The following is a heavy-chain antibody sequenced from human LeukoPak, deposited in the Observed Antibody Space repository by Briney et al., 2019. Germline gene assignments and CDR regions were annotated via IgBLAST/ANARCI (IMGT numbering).Heavy chain of an antibody. CDR1: GGSFSGYY. V-gene: IGHV4-34*01. D-gene: IGHD2-2*01. J-gene: IGHJ2*01. CDR2: TNHSGST. CDR3: ARVAHGCVVVPAATSKDYWYFDL. Sequence: PSGTLSLTCAVYGGSFSGYYWSWIRQPPGKGLEWIGETNHSGSTNYNPSLMSRVTISVDTSKNQLSLQLSYVPAADTAVYYCARVAHGCVVVPAATSKDYWYFDLWGRGTLVTVSS.